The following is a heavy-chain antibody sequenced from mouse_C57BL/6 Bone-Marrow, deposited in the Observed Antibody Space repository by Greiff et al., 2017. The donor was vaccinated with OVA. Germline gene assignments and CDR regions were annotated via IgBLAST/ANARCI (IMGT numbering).Heavy chain of an antibody. J-gene: IGHJ3*01. V-gene: IGHV1-72*01. Sequence: QVQLQQPGAELVKPGASVKLSCKASGYTFTSYWMHWVKQRPGRGLEWIGRIDPTSGGTKYNEKFKSKATMTVDKPSSTAYMQLSSLTSEDSAVYYCASGNYYSGTAYWGQGTLVTVSA. CDR3: ASGNYYSGTAY. CDR2: IDPTSGGT. CDR1: GYTFTSYW. D-gene: IGHD1-1*02.